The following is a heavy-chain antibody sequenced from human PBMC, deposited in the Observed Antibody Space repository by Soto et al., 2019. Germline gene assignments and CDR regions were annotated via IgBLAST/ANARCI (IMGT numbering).Heavy chain of an antibody. Sequence: SETLSLTCAVYGGSFSGYYWSWIRQPPGKGLEWIGEINHSGSTNYNPSLKSRVTISVDTSKNQFSLKLSSVTAADTAVYYCARGIGLGISYGYGYYFDYWGQGTLVTVSS. CDR2: INHSGST. CDR1: GGSFSGYY. J-gene: IGHJ4*02. V-gene: IGHV4-34*01. D-gene: IGHD5-18*01. CDR3: ARGIGLGISYGYGYYFDY.